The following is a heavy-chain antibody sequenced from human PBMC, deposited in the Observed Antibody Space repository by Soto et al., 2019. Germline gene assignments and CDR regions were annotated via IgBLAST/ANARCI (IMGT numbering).Heavy chain of an antibody. CDR2: MYYSGST. D-gene: IGHD6-25*01. Sequence: SETLSLTCTVSGGSISSSDFYWGWLRQTPGKGLEFIGSMYYSGSTYYNPSLKSRLTISVDTSKNQFTLKLISVTAADTAVYYCAVVDSTGNWFDPWGEGALVTVPS. CDR1: GGSISSSDFY. V-gene: IGHV4-39*01. J-gene: IGHJ5*02. CDR3: AVVDSTGNWFDP.